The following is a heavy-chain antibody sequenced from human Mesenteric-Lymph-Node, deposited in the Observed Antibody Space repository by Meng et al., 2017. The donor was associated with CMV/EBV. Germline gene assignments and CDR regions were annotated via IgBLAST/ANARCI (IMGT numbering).Heavy chain of an antibody. J-gene: IGHJ5*02. V-gene: IGHV4-39*01. CDR1: GDSISSFCY. Sequence: QLQRRQSGPGQVKPSEPRALPCTVSGDSISSFCYWGWIRQPPGRGLEWIGSVHYTGSTYYSPSLKSRVTVSVDTSKNQFSLRLTSVTAADTAVYYCARPFPSWQSPRLDPFGAWGQGTLVTVSS. D-gene: IGHD6-19*01. CDR3: ARPFPSWQSPRLDPFGA. CDR2: VHYTGST.